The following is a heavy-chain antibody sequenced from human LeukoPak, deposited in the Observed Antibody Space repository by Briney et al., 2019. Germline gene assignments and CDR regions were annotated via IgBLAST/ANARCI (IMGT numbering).Heavy chain of an antibody. CDR3: ARGKAVSGSPTSFFDH. CDR2: TFYRSKWYN. Sequence: SQTLSLTCAISGDGVSSNSASCKWIRQSPSRGLEWLGRTFYRSKWYNDYAVSVKSRITINPDTSKNQLSLQLNSVPSEDTAVYYCARGKAVSGSPTSFFDHWGQGMLVTVSS. V-gene: IGHV6-1*01. CDR1: GDGVSSNSAS. J-gene: IGHJ4*02. D-gene: IGHD3-10*01.